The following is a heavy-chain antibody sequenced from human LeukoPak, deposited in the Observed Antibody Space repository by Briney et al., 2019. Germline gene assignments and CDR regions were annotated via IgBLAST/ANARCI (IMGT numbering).Heavy chain of an antibody. D-gene: IGHD3-22*01. CDR1: GGTFSSYA. J-gene: IGHJ4*02. Sequence: ASVKVSCKASGGTFSSYAISWVRQAPGQGLEWMGRIIPILGIANYAQKFQGRVTITADKSTSTAYMELRSLRSDDTAVYYCARDPPYYYDSSGYYPPLYWGQGTLVTVSS. CDR2: IIPILGIA. CDR3: ARDPPYYYDSSGYYPPLY. V-gene: IGHV1-69*04.